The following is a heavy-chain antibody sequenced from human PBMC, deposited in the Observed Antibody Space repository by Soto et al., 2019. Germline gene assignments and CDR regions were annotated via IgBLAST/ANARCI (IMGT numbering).Heavy chain of an antibody. V-gene: IGHV4-59*01. CDR2: IYYSGST. CDR3: ARVGGDHYYGSGSYYWGYHYGMDV. D-gene: IGHD3-10*01. J-gene: IGHJ6*02. CDR1: GGSISSYY. Sequence: SETLSLTCTVSGGSISSYYWSWIRQPPGKGLEWIGYIYYSGSTNYNPSLKSRVTISVDTSKNQFSLKLSSVTAADTAVYYCARVGGDHYYGSGSYYWGYHYGMDVWGQGTTVTAP.